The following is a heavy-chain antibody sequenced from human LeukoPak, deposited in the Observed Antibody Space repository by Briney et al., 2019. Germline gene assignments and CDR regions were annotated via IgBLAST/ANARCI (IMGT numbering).Heavy chain of an antibody. CDR2: ISSLSGTI. CDR3: AKNYYASGSDIYYFDY. J-gene: IGHJ4*02. V-gene: IGHV3-48*01. D-gene: IGHD3-10*01. CDR1: GFTFSSYS. Sequence: GGSLRLSCAASGFTFSSYSMNWVRQAPGEGLEWVSYISSLSGTIYYADSVKGRITISRDNSKNTLYLQMNSLRAEDTAVFYCAKNYYASGSDIYYFDYWGQGTLVIVSS.